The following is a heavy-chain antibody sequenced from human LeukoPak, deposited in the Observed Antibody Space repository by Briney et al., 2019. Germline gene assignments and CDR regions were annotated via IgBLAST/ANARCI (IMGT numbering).Heavy chain of an antibody. CDR3: ARGPPSSS. V-gene: IGHV3-53*01. J-gene: IGHJ4*02. CDR1: GFTFSSYA. CDR2: IYSGDKT. D-gene: IGHD6-6*01. Sequence: PGGSLRLSCAASGFTFSSYAMHWVRQAPGKGLEWVSVIYSGDKTYYADSVEGRFTISRDTSKNTLSLQMNGLRVEDMAVYYCARGPPSSSWGQGTLVTVSS.